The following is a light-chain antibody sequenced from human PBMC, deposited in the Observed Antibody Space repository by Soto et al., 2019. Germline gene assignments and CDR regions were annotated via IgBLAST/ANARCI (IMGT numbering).Light chain of an antibody. V-gene: IGKV3-20*01. CDR3: QQYGSSPPKLT. CDR2: GAS. J-gene: IGKJ4*01. Sequence: EMVMTQSPASLSVSPGESATLSSRASQSVSSSYLAWYQQKPGQAPRLLIYGASSRATGIPDRFSGSGSGTDFTLTISRLEPEDFAVYYCQQYGSSPPKLTFGGGTKVDIK. CDR1: QSVSSSY.